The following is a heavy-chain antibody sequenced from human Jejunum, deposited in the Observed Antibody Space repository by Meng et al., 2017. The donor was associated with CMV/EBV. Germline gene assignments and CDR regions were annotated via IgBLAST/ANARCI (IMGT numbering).Heavy chain of an antibody. Sequence: QMQLQESGPGLVKPSETLSLACTVSGGSFTTYYWSWIRQRAGKGLEWIGRIITSGSTNYNPSLRSRVIMSVDTSKNQFFLKLRSVTAADTAVYFCAKGYGNSLEYWGQGSLVTVSS. CDR3: AKGYGNSLEY. CDR1: GGSFTTYY. J-gene: IGHJ4*02. V-gene: IGHV4-4*07. CDR2: IITSGST. D-gene: IGHD3-16*01.